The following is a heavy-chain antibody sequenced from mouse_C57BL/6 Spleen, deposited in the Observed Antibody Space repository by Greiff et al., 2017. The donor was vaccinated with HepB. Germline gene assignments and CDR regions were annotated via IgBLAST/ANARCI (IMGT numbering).Heavy chain of an antibody. Sequence: VKLQQPGAELVKPGASVKLSCKASGYTFTSYWMHWVKQRPGRGLEWIGRIDPNSGGTKYNEKFKSKATLTVDKPSSTAYMQLSSLTSEDSAVYYCARGIYYGNYRGFMDYWGQGTSVTVSS. CDR2: IDPNSGGT. CDR1: GYTFTSYW. V-gene: IGHV1-72*01. D-gene: IGHD2-1*01. CDR3: ARGIYYGNYRGFMDY. J-gene: IGHJ4*01.